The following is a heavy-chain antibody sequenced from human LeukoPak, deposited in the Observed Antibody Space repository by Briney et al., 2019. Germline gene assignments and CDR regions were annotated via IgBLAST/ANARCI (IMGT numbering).Heavy chain of an antibody. CDR1: GGSISSGGYY. D-gene: IGHD6-19*01. V-gene: IGHV4-31*03. J-gene: IGHJ4*02. Sequence: SETLSLTCTVSGGSISSGGYYWSWIRQHPGKGLEWIGYIYYSGSTYYNPSLKSRVTISIDTSKNQFSLKLSSVTAADTAAYYCASLAVAGLSEGYWGQGTLVIVSS. CDR3: ASLAVAGLSEGY. CDR2: IYYSGST.